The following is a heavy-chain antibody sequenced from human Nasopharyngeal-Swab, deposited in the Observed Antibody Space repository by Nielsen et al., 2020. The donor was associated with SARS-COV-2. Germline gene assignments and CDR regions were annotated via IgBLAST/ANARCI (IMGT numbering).Heavy chain of an antibody. V-gene: IGHV1-46*01. D-gene: IGHD6-13*01. CDR2: INPDDGGT. J-gene: IGHJ5*02. Sequence: ASVKVSCKPSGYTFTSYYIHWVRQAPGQGLEWMGVINPDDGGTTYAQKFQDRVTLTRDTSTTTVYMQLSNLRSEDTAVYFCAGAGYTSSWYVGIWFDLWGQGTQVTVSS. CDR3: AGAGYTSSWYVGIWFDL. CDR1: GYTFTSYY.